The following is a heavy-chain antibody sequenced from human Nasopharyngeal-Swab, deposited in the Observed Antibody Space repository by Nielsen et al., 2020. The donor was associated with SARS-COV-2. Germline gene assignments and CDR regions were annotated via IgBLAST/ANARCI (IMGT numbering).Heavy chain of an antibody. D-gene: IGHD5-12*01. V-gene: IGHV3-9*01. CDR2: ISWKSGNR. CDR3: TKDPGGGYSDYGLDY. CDR1: GFTFEEYG. J-gene: IGHJ4*02. Sequence: SLKISCAASGFTFEEYGMHWVRQGPGKGLEWVSGISWKSGNRAYAESVKGRFAISRDDAKNSLFLQMNSLRPEDTAVYFGTKDPGGGYSDYGLDYWGQGILVTVSS.